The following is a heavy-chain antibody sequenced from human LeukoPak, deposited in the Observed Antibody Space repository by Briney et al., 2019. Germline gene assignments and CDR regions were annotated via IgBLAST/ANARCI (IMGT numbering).Heavy chain of an antibody. D-gene: IGHD3-16*01. CDR1: GESLSGYY. CDR2: IHHSGNT. CDR3: ARVGAHYYYYYMDV. J-gene: IGHJ6*03. Sequence: PSETLSLTCAVYGESLSGYYWSWIRQPPGKGLEWIGEIHHSGNTNYNPSLKSRVTISVDTSKNQFSLKLRSVTAADTAVYYCARVGAHYYYYYMDVWGKGTTVTISS. V-gene: IGHV4-34*01.